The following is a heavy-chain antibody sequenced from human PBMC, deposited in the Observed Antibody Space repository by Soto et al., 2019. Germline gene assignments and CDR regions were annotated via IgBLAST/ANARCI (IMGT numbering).Heavy chain of an antibody. J-gene: IGHJ6*02. CDR1: GGSISSSNYY. D-gene: IGHD2-2*01. CDR2: INYSGNT. V-gene: IGHV4-39*01. Sequence: SETLSLTCTVSGGSISSSNYYCGWIRQTTGKGLEWIGSINYSGNTYYNPSLQSRVTISVYTSKNQFSLELSSVTAADMAVYYCAELAGFCSGTSCYGNYAMDVLFQWTMVT. CDR3: AELAGFCSGTSCYGNYAMDV.